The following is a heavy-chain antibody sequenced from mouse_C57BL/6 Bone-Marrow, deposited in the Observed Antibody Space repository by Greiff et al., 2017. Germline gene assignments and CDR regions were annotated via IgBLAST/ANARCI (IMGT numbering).Heavy chain of an antibody. Sequence: QVQLQQPGAELVRPGSSVKLSCKASGYTFTSYWMDWVKQRPGQGLEWIGNIYPSDSETHYNQKFKDKATLTVDKSSSTAYMQLSSLTSEDSAVYYCARPRYGNIFAYWGQGTLVTVSA. CDR1: GYTFTSYW. CDR2: IYPSDSET. D-gene: IGHD2-1*01. V-gene: IGHV1-61*01. J-gene: IGHJ3*01. CDR3: ARPRYGNIFAY.